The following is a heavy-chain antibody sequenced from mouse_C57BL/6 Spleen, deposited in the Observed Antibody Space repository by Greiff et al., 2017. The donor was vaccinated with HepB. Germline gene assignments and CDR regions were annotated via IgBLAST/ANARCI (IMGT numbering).Heavy chain of an antibody. CDR3: ARGFDYYGSRGHFDY. J-gene: IGHJ2*01. Sequence: EVQLQQSGPELVKPGASVKISCKASGYTFTDYYMNWVKQSHGKSLEWIGDINPNNGGTSYNQKFKGKATLTVDKSSSTAYMELRSLTSEDSAVYYCARGFDYYGSRGHFDYWGQGTTLTVSS. CDR1: GYTFTDYY. CDR2: INPNNGGT. D-gene: IGHD1-1*01. V-gene: IGHV1-26*01.